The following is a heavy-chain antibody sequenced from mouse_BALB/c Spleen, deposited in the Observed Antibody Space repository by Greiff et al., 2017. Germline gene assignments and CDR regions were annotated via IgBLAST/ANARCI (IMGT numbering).Heavy chain of an antibody. V-gene: IGHV1S135*01. Sequence: EVHLVESGPELVKPGASVKVSCKASGYAFTSYNMYWVKQSHGKSLEWIGYIDPYNGGTSYNQKFKGKATLTVDKSSSTAYMHLNSLTSEDSAVYYCARKTRPVYAMDYWGQGTSVTVSS. CDR2: IDPYNGGT. D-gene: IGHD2-12*01. J-gene: IGHJ4*01. CDR1: GYAFTSYN. CDR3: ARKTRPVYAMDY.